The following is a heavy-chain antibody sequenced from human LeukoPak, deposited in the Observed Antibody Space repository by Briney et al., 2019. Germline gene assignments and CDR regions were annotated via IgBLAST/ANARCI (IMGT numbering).Heavy chain of an antibody. CDR1: GGTFSSYA. CDR2: IIPIFGTA. V-gene: IGHV1-69*06. Sequence: GSSVKVSCKASGGTFSSYAISWVRQAPGQGLEWMGGIIPIFGTANYAQKFQGRVTITADKSTSTAYMELSSLRSEDTAVYYCARAISGWNDAFDYWGQGTLVTVSS. CDR3: ARAISGWNDAFDY. D-gene: IGHD1-1*01. J-gene: IGHJ4*02.